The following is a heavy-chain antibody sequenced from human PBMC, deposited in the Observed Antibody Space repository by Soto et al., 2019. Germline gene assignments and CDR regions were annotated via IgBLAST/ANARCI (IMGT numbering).Heavy chain of an antibody. Sequence: QVQLVESGGGVVQPGTSLRVSCVGSGFTFRSYVIHWVRQAPGKGLEWVALTSYDGSDKYYGDSVRGRFTISRDNSRNTVDLQMDNLRLEDTALYYCARWGTTGGLDVWGQRTLVSV. J-gene: IGHJ1*01. V-gene: IGHV3-30*19. CDR2: TSYDGSDK. CDR3: ARWGTTGGLDV. CDR1: GFTFRSYV. D-gene: IGHD3-16*01.